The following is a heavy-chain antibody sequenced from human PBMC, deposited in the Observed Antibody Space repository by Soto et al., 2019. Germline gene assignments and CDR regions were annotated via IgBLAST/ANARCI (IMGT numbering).Heavy chain of an antibody. Sequence: SVTLSLTCSLSGGRISSSSHYWGGIRQPPGKGLEWIGSVYYSGSTYYNPSLKSRVTISVDTSKNQFSLKLSSVTAADTAVYYCASPKIAFYNWFDPWGQGTLVTVS. D-gene: IGHD3-3*02. V-gene: IGHV4-39*01. CDR2: VYYSGST. CDR3: ASPKIAFYNWFDP. CDR1: GGRISSSSHY. J-gene: IGHJ5*02.